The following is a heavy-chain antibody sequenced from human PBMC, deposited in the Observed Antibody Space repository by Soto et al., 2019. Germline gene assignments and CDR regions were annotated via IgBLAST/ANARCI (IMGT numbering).Heavy chain of an antibody. CDR1: GFTFSSYA. J-gene: IGHJ1*01. CDR2: ISYDGSNK. V-gene: IGHV3-30-3*01. CDR3: ARDKGIAAAGRYFQH. D-gene: IGHD6-13*01. Sequence: GGSLRLSCAASGFTFSSYAMHWVRQAPGKGLEWVAVISYDGSNKYYADSVKGRFTISRDNSKNTLYLQMNSLRAEDTAVYYCARDKGIAAAGRYFQHWGQGTLVTVSS.